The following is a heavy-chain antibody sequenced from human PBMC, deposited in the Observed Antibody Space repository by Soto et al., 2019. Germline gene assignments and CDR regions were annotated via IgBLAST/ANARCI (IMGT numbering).Heavy chain of an antibody. CDR2: ISAYKGNT. V-gene: IGHV1-18*01. CDR1: RYTFTSYG. CDR3: ARDDDNSANGFDP. J-gene: IGHJ5*02. D-gene: IGHD1-1*01. Sequence: ASVKVSCKASRYTFTSYGISWVRQAPGQGLEWMGRISAYKGNTNYAQKRQGRVTMTTDTSTSTAYMELGSLRSDDTAVYYCARDDDNSANGFDPWGQGTLVTVS.